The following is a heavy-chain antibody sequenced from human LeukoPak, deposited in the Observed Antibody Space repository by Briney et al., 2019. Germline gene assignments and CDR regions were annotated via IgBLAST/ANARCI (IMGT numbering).Heavy chain of an antibody. J-gene: IGHJ6*04. CDR2: ISSSSSYI. V-gene: IGHV3-21*01. CDR1: GFTFSSYS. Sequence: GGALRLSCAASGFTFSSYSMNWVRQAPGKGLEWVSSISSSSSYIYYADSVKGRFTISRDNAKNSLYLQMNSLRAEDTAVYYCALISGGIVVEDVWGKGPTVTVSS. D-gene: IGHD2-2*01. CDR3: ALISGGIVVEDV.